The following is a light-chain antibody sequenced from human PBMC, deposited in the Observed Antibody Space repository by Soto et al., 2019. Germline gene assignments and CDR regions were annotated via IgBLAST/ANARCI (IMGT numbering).Light chain of an antibody. V-gene: IGKV1-39*01. CDR1: QGISTY. J-gene: IGKJ1*01. CDR3: QQSYNTPRT. Sequence: DIQMTQSPSSLSASVGDRVTITCRASQGISTYLNWYQRKPGKAPKVLIYEASSLQSGVPSRFSGSGSGTDFTLTITSLQPEDFATYYCQQSYNTPRTFGQGTKVEI. CDR2: EAS.